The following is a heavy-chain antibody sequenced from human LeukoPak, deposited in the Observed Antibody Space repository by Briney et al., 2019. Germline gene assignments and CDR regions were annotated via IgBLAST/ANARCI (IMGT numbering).Heavy chain of an antibody. CDR1: GFTFSSYG. J-gene: IGHJ6*02. CDR2: IWYDGSNK. D-gene: IGHD3-10*01. V-gene: IGHV3-33*01. CDR3: ARGLAPSLWFGELWAPYGMDV. Sequence: GGSLRLSCAASGFTFSSYGMHWVRQAPGKGLEWVAVIWYDGSNKYYADSVKGRFTISRDNSKNTLYLQMNSLRAEDTAVYYCARGLAPSLWFGELWAPYGMDVWGQGTTVTVSS.